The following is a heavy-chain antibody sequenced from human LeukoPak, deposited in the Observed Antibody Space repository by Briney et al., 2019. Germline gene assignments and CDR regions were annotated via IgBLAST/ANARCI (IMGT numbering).Heavy chain of an antibody. CDR3: ARDAVATMDFDY. Sequence: GESLKISCAASGFTFSDYYMSWVRQAPGKGLEWVSYISSSGSTIYYADSVKGRFTISRDNAKNSLYLQMNSLRAEDTAVYYCARDAVATMDFDYWGQGTLVTVSS. D-gene: IGHD5-12*01. V-gene: IGHV3-11*04. CDR2: ISSSGSTI. J-gene: IGHJ4*02. CDR1: GFTFSDYY.